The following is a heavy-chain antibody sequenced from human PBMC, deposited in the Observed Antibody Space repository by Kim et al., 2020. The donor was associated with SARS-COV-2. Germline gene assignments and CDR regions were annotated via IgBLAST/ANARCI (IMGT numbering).Heavy chain of an antibody. CDR3: ARDVSGADDY. D-gene: IGHD3-10*01. J-gene: IGHJ4*02. CDR2: T. Sequence: TNYADCVKGRFTSSRDNAENTLYLQMNSLTADDTAMYFCARDVSGADDYWGQGTLVTVSS. V-gene: IGHV3-74*01.